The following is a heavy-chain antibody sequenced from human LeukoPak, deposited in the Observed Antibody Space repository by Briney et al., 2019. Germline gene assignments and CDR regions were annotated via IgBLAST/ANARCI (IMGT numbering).Heavy chain of an antibody. D-gene: IGHD5-18*01. Sequence: GGSLRLSCVASGFTFSYYGMHWVRQPPGKGLEWVAFIRYSASDRYHADSVKGRFSISRDNSKNTLYLQMNSLRPEDTAVYYCAKDPRDHSYGWSWRYFDYWGQGTLVTVSS. CDR1: GFTFSYYG. CDR2: IRYSASDR. J-gene: IGHJ4*02. CDR3: AKDPRDHSYGWSWRYFDY. V-gene: IGHV3-30*02.